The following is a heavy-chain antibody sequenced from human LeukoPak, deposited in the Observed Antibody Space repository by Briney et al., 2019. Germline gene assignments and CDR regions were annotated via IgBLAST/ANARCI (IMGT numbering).Heavy chain of an antibody. V-gene: IGHV3-23*01. J-gene: IGHJ5*02. CDR2: ISCSGVST. D-gene: IGHD3-22*01. Sequence: GGSLRLSCTASGFTFSSYAMSWVRQAPGKGLEWVSAISCSGVSTYYADSVKGRFTISRDNSKNTLYLQMNSLRAEATAVYFCAKDTDYYDSTDWFDACGERTLVTVSS. CDR1: GFTFSSYA. CDR3: AKDTDYYDSTDWFDA.